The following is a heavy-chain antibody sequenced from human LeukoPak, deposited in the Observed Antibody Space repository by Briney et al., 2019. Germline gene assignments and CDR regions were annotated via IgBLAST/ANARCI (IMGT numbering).Heavy chain of an antibody. V-gene: IGHV3-30*02. D-gene: IGHD6-19*01. J-gene: IGHJ3*02. CDR1: GITFSSYG. CDR3: ARELDSSGWSHLDAFDI. Sequence: GGTLRLSCAASGITFSSYGMHWVRQAPGKGLEWVAFIRYDGSNKYYADSVKGRFTISRDNSKNTLYLQMNSLRAEDTAVYYCARELDSSGWSHLDAFDIWGQGTMVTVSS. CDR2: IRYDGSNK.